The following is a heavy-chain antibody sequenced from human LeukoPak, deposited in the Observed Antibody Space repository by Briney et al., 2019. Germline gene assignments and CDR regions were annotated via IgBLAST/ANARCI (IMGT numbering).Heavy chain of an antibody. CDR1: GYSFTSYW. V-gene: IGHV5-51*01. CDR2: IYPGDSDT. Sequence: GESLKISCKGSGYSFTSYWIGWERQRPGKGLEWMGIIYPGDSDTRYSPSFQGQVTISADKSISTAYLQWSSLKASDIAMYYCARLEGLWTSYFDYWGQGTLVIVYS. CDR3: ARLEGLWTSYFDY. J-gene: IGHJ4*02. D-gene: IGHD4/OR15-4a*01.